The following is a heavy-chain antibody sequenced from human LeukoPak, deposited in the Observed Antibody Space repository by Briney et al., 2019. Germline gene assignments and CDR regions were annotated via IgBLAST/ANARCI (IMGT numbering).Heavy chain of an antibody. CDR3: AKDDRWLQFCC. CDR2: ITGSGGST. D-gene: IGHD5-24*01. V-gene: IGHV3-23*01. J-gene: IGHJ4*02. Sequence: GGSLRLSCAASGFTFSDYGLSWVRQAPGKGLEWVSGITGSGGSTYYADSVRGRFTISRDNSRNTVYLQMNSLRAEDTAVYYCAKDDRWLQFCCWGQGTLVTVSA. CDR1: GFTFSDYG.